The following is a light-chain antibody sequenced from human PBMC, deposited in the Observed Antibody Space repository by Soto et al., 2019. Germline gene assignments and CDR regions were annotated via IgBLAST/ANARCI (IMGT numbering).Light chain of an antibody. Sequence: QSALTQPPSVSGAPGQRVTVSCTGSRSNIGADYDVHWYQQLPGTAPKLLVYDNRNRPSGVPDRSSGSKSGTSASLAITGLQAEDEADYYCQSYDRSLSGYAFGTGTKVTVL. CDR2: DNR. CDR3: QSYDRSLSGYA. V-gene: IGLV1-40*01. CDR1: RSNIGADYD. J-gene: IGLJ1*01.